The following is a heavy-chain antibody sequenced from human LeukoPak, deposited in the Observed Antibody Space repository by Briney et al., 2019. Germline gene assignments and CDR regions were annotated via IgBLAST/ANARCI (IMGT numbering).Heavy chain of an antibody. D-gene: IGHD4-11*01. V-gene: IGHV3-48*01. J-gene: IGHJ3*02. Sequence: GGSLRLSCAASGFTLSSYSMNWVRQAPGKGLEWVSYISSSSSTIYYADSVKGRFTISRDNAKNSLYLQMNSLRAEDTAVYYCARDLRMTTGAFDIWGQGTMVTVSS. CDR3: ARDLRMTTGAFDI. CDR2: ISSSSSTI. CDR1: GFTLSSYS.